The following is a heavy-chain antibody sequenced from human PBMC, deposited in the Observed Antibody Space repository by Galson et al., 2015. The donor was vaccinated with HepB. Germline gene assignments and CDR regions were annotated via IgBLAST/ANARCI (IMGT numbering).Heavy chain of an antibody. V-gene: IGHV1-18*01. Sequence: SVKVSCKASGYAFSSNGISWVRQAPGQGLEWMGWISTYSGNTNYAQNFQGRVTMYTDTSTSTAYMELRSLRSDDSAVDYCAGDTDCRFDSWGQGTLVTVSS. CDR1: GYAFSSNG. D-gene: IGHD2-21*01. CDR3: AGDTDCRFDS. J-gene: IGHJ4*02. CDR2: ISTYSGNT.